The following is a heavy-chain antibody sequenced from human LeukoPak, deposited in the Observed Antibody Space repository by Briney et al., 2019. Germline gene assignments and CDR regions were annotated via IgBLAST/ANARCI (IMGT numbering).Heavy chain of an antibody. J-gene: IGHJ3*02. V-gene: IGHV3-48*03. CDR1: GLTFSSYE. Sequence: PGGSLRLSCAASGLTFSSYELYWVRQAPGRGLEWVSYISSGGIIKYADSVKGQFTISRDDAKKSLYLQMNSLRAEDTAIYYCGAGPHFVGAFDIWGQGTLVTVSS. D-gene: IGHD3-3*02. CDR2: ISSGGII. CDR3: GAGPHFVGAFDI.